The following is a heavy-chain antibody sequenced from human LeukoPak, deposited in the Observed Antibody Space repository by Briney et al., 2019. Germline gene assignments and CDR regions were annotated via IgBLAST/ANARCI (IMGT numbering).Heavy chain of an antibody. CDR3: ARVGANSYGLDV. CDR1: GGSISSYY. J-gene: IGHJ6*04. CDR2: IYYSGST. V-gene: IGHV4-59*01. Sequence: SETLSLTCTVSGGSISSYYWGWIRQPPGKGLEWIGYIYYSGSTNYNPSLKSRVTISVDTSKNQFSLKLSSVTAADTAVYYCARVGANSYGLDVWGKGTTVTVSS. D-gene: IGHD4/OR15-4a*01.